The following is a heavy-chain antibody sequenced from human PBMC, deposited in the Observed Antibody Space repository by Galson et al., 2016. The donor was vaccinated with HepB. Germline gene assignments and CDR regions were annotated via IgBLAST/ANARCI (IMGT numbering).Heavy chain of an antibody. Sequence: QSGAEVKKSGESLKISCKGSGYIFTNYWIGWVRQMPGKGLEWMGILNPAESDTRYSPSFQGHVTISADKSTNTAYLQWGSLKASDTAIYYCARWYSSSWRTFYALDAWGQGTLVTVSS. D-gene: IGHD6-6*01. V-gene: IGHV5-51*01. J-gene: IGHJ5*02. CDR3: ARWYSSSWRTFYALDA. CDR1: GYIFTNYW. CDR2: LNPAESDT.